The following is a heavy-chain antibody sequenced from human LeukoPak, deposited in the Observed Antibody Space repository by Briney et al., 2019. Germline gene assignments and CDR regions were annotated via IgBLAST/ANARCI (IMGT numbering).Heavy chain of an antibody. Sequence: GESLKISCKGSGYSFTNYWIGWVRQMPGKGLEWMGIIYPGDSDTRYSPSFQGQVTISADKSISTAYLQWSSLKASDTAMYYCARHRGPWHYYDSSGYYFVDYWGQGALVTVSS. CDR2: IYPGDSDT. D-gene: IGHD3-22*01. CDR3: ARHRGPWHYYDSSGYYFVDY. J-gene: IGHJ4*02. CDR1: GYSFTNYW. V-gene: IGHV5-51*01.